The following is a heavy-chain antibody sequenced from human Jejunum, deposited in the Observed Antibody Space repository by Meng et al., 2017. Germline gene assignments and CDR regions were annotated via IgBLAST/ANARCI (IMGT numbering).Heavy chain of an antibody. CDR3: ARYSQYVGWLDP. Sequence: QRQVQESGPGLGQPSGTLSLTCTVSGDSTTSNNCLWGWSRHPPGKGLELSGTIDYSGTTYYNPPLKSRVTITLSTTKNNIFLKVTSAAAAATAVYYCARYSQYVGWLDPWGQGTLVTVSS. V-gene: IGHV4-39*07. D-gene: IGHD6-13*01. CDR2: IDYSGTT. CDR1: GDSTTSNNCL. J-gene: IGHJ5*02.